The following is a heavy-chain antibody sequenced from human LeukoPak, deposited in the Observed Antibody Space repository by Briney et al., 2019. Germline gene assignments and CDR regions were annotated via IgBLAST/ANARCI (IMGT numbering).Heavy chain of an antibody. D-gene: IGHD3-10*01. CDR1: GFIFSSYW. CDR3: ARRSMAGGFYDF. J-gene: IGHJ4*02. Sequence: SGGSLRLSCAASGFIFSSYWMHWVRQAPGKGLVWVSRINGDESSTNYADSVKGRFTISRGNAKNTLYLQMNSLRAEDTAVYYCARRSMAGGFYDFWGQGTLVTVSS. V-gene: IGHV3-74*01. CDR2: INGDESST.